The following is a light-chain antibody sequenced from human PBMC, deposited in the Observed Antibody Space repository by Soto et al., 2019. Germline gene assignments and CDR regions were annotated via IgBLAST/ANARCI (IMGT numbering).Light chain of an antibody. CDR3: QHYGTSPTWT. CDR1: QSVSSSY. CDR2: GAS. V-gene: IGKV3-20*01. Sequence: EIVLTQSPATLSLSPGERATLSCRASQSVSSSYLAWYQQKPGQAPRLLIYGASSRATGIPDRFSGSRSGTDFTLTISRLEPEDFAVYYCQHYGTSPTWTFGQGTKVEI. J-gene: IGKJ1*01.